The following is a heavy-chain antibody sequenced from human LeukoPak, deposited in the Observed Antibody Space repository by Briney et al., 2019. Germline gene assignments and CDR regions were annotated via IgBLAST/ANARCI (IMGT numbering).Heavy chain of an antibody. CDR1: GYTFTSFA. CDR3: VRDGYNSLSSDFDY. Sequence: GASVNVSCKASGYTFTSFAINWLRQTPGQGPEWVGWINTHTGNPIYAQGFTGRFVFSLDTSVSTAYLQISSLKAEDTAVYYCVRDGYNSLSSDFDYWGQGTLVTVSP. CDR2: INTHTGNP. V-gene: IGHV7-4-1*02. D-gene: IGHD3-22*01. J-gene: IGHJ4*02.